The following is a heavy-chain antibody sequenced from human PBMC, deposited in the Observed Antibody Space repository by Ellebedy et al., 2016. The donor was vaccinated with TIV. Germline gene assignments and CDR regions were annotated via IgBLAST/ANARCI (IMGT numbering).Heavy chain of an antibody. CDR2: ITSSTSAR. CDR1: GFPFISYS. J-gene: IGHJ6*02. D-gene: IGHD3-22*01. V-gene: IGHV3-48*04. Sequence: GESLKISCAASGFPFISYSMNWVRQAPGKGLEWVSYITSSTSARYYADSVKGRFTISRDNAKNSLYLLMNSLRAEDTGVYYCARDRRYYDGSGTLNYNYGMDVWGQGTTVTVSS. CDR3: ARDRRYYDGSGTLNYNYGMDV.